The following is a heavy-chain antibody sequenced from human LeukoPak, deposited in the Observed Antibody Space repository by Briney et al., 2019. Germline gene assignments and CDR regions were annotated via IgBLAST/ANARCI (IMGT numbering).Heavy chain of an antibody. CDR3: ARGPGYSSGWYLIDY. CDR1: GYTFTGYY. CDR2: INPNSGGT. D-gene: IGHD6-19*01. J-gene: IGHJ4*02. Sequence: ASVKVSCKASGYTFTGYYMHWVRQAPGQGLEWMGWINPNSGGTNYAQKFQGRVTMTRNTSISTAYMELSSLRSEDTAVYYCARGPGYSSGWYLIDYWGQGTLVTVSS. V-gene: IGHV1-2*02.